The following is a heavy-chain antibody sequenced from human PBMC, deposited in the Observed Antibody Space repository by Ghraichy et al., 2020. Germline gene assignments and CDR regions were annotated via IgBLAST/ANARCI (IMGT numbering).Heavy chain of an antibody. CDR2: INHSGST. Sequence: SETLSLTCAVYGGSFSGYYWSWIRQPPGKGLEWIGEINHSGSTNYNPSLKSRVTISVDTSKNQFSLKLSSVTAADTAVYYCARGHLGYCSSTSCYRGGWFDPWGQGTLVTVSS. CDR1: GGSFSGYY. V-gene: IGHV4-34*01. CDR3: ARGHLGYCSSTSCYRGGWFDP. D-gene: IGHD2-2*02. J-gene: IGHJ5*02.